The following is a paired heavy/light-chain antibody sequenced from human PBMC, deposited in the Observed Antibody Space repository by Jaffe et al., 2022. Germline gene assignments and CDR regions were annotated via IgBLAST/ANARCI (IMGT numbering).Light chain of an antibody. V-gene: IGKV1-8*01. J-gene: IGKJ5*01. CDR1: QGISSY. Sequence: AIRMTQSPSSFSASTGDRVTITCRASQGISSYLAWYQQKPGKAPKLLIYAASTLQSGVPSRFSGSGSGTDFTLTISCLQSEDFATYYCQQYYSYPLITFGQGTRLEIK. CDR3: QQYYSYPLIT. CDR2: AAS.
Heavy chain of an antibody. Sequence: EVQLVESGGGLVQPGGSLRLSCAASGFTFSSYEMNWVRQAPGKGLEWVSYISSSGSTIYYADSVKGRFTISRDNAKNSLYLQMNSLRAEDTAVYYCARDKGGGVGPSSGAFDIWGQGTMVTVSS. D-gene: IGHD3-16*01. CDR3: ARDKGGGVGPSSGAFDI. J-gene: IGHJ3*02. CDR2: ISSSGSTI. CDR1: GFTFSSYE. V-gene: IGHV3-48*03.